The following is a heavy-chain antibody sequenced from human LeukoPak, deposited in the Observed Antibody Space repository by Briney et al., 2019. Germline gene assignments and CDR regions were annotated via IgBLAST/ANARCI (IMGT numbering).Heavy chain of an antibody. D-gene: IGHD3-3*01. CDR3: ARGYYDSWFYFDY. CDR1: GFTFSSSW. V-gene: IGHV3-74*01. Sequence: GGSLRLSCAASGFTFSSSWMHWVRHAPGKGLVWVSRISDDGTSISYADSVKGRFTISRDNAKNTLYLQMNSLRAEDTAVYYCARGYYDSWFYFDYWGQGNLVTVSS. J-gene: IGHJ4*02. CDR2: ISDDGTSI.